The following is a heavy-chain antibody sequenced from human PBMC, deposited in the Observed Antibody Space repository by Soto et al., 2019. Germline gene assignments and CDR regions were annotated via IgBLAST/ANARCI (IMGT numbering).Heavy chain of an antibody. CDR3: ATGPVGATTGLYYYYGMDV. V-gene: IGHV1-46*01. J-gene: IGHJ6*02. CDR2: INPSGGST. CDR1: GYTFTSYY. D-gene: IGHD1-26*01. Sequence: ASVKVSCKASGYTFTSYYMHWVRQAPGQGLEWMGIINPSGGSTSYAQKFQGRVTMTEDTSTDTAYMELSSLRSEDTAVYYCATGPVGATTGLYYYYGMDVWGQGTTVTVSS.